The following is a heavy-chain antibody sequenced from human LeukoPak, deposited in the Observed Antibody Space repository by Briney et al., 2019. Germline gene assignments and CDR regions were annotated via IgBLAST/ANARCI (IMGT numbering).Heavy chain of an antibody. J-gene: IGHJ3*02. CDR2: INSDGSDT. D-gene: IGHD2-15*01. V-gene: IGHV3-74*01. CDR3: ARGGYHHGFDI. CDR1: GFTFNSYW. Sequence: GGSLRLSCAASGFTFNSYWFHWVRQAPGKGLVGVSRINSDGSDTIYADSVKGRFTISRDNAKSTVYLQMNSLKAEDTAVYYCARGGYHHGFDIWGQGTMVTVSS.